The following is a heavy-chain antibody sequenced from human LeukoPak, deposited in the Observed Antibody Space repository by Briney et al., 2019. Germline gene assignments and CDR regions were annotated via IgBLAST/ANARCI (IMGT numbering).Heavy chain of an antibody. D-gene: IGHD1-26*01. CDR3: AAISSGSYDFDY. Sequence: PGGSLRLSCAASGFTFSRYRMHWVRQAPGKGLVWVSRINSGGSSTSYADSVKGRFTISRDNAKNTLYLQMNSLRAEDTAVYYCAAISSGSYDFDYWGQGTLVTVSS. V-gene: IGHV3-74*01. J-gene: IGHJ4*02. CDR2: INSGGSST. CDR1: GFTFSRYR.